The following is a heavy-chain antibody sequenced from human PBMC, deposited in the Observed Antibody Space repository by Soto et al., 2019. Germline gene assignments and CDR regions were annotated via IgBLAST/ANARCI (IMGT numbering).Heavy chain of an antibody. Sequence: EVQLVESGGGSVPPGGSLRLSCAASGFTFSSYEMNWVRQAPGEGLEWVSYITPSGHTIYYSDSVKGRFTISRDNAKNSVYLQMNSLRAEDTAVYFCARGEWLLDLWGQGTLVTVSS. CDR2: ITPSGHTI. CDR1: GFTFSSYE. J-gene: IGHJ5*02. D-gene: IGHD3-3*01. V-gene: IGHV3-48*03. CDR3: ARGEWLLDL.